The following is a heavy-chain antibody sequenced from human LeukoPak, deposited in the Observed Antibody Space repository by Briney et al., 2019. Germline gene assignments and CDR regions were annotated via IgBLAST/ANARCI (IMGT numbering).Heavy chain of an antibody. V-gene: IGHV5-51*01. CDR1: GYSFTNYW. J-gene: IGHJ4*02. CDR2: IYPGDSDT. D-gene: IGHD2-2*01. Sequence: GESLKISCKGSGYSFTNYWIAWVRQMPGRGLEWMGIIYPGDSDTRYSLSFQGQVTISGDRSINTAYLQWSSLKASDTAMYYCARGRYCTSTSCSHFDYWGQGTLVTVSS. CDR3: ARGRYCTSTSCSHFDY.